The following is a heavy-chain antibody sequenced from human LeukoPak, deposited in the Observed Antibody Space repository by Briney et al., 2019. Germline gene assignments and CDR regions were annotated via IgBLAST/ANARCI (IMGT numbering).Heavy chain of an antibody. Sequence: PGGSLRLSCAASGFTFSSYEMNWVRQAPGKGLEWVSYISSSSSTIYYADSVKGRFTISRDNAKNSLYLQMNSLRAEDTAVYYCAKEPGITGTTWSTWGQGTLVTVSS. D-gene: IGHD1-7*01. J-gene: IGHJ5*02. CDR1: GFTFSSYE. CDR3: AKEPGITGTTWST. V-gene: IGHV3-48*01. CDR2: ISSSSSTI.